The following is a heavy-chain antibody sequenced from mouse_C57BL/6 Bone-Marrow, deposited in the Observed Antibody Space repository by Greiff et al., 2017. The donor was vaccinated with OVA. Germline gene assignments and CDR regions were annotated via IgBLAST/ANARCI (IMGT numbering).Heavy chain of an antibody. D-gene: IGHD2-4*01. CDR2: ISSGGSYT. CDR3: ARPLYDYDVAWFAY. V-gene: IGHV5-6*01. J-gene: IGHJ3*01. CDR1: GFTFSSYG. Sequence: EVKLMESGGDLVKPGGSLKLSCAASGFTFSSYGMSWVRQTPDKRLEWVATISSGGSYTYYPDSVKGRFTISRDNAKNTLYLQMSCLKSEDTAMYYFARPLYDYDVAWFAYWGQGTLVTVSA.